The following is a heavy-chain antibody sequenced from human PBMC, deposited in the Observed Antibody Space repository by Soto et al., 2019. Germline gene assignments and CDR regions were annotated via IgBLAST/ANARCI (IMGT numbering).Heavy chain of an antibody. D-gene: IGHD6-19*01. CDR1: GFTFSSYG. CDR2: IWYDGSNK. CDR3: ARDLGIAVAIYYYYGMDV. V-gene: IGHV3-33*01. J-gene: IGHJ6*02. Sequence: VQLVESGGGVVQPGRSLRLSCAASGFTFSSYGMHWVRQAPGKGLEWVAVIWYDGSNKYYADSVKGRFTISRDNSKNTLYLQMNSLRAEDTAVYYCARDLGIAVAIYYYYGMDVWGQGTTVTVSS.